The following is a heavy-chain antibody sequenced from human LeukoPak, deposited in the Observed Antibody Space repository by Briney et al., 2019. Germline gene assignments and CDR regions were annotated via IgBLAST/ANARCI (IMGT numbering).Heavy chain of an antibody. D-gene: IGHD5-18*01. Sequence: GGSLRLSCAASGFTFSSYWMSWVRQAPGKGLEWVAVISYDGSNKYYVDSVKGRFTISRDNSKNTLYLQMNSLRAEDTAVYYCAKSGRRGYSYGYRFKYYFESWGQGTLVTVSS. CDR2: ISYDGSNK. CDR1: GFTFSSYW. CDR3: AKSGRRGYSYGYRFKYYFES. J-gene: IGHJ4*02. V-gene: IGHV3-30*18.